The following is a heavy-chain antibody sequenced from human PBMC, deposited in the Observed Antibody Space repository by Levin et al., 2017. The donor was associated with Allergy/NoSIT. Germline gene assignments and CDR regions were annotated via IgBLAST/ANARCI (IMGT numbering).Heavy chain of an antibody. Sequence: SQTLSLTCTVSGGSISSYYWSWIRQPAGKGLEWIGRIYTSGGTNYNPSLKSRVTMSVDTSKNQFSLKLSSVTAADTAVYYCARRASSSSWSDAFDIWGQGTMVTVSS. J-gene: IGHJ3*02. CDR1: GGSISSYY. CDR2: IYTSGGT. V-gene: IGHV4-4*07. D-gene: IGHD6-13*01. CDR3: ARRASSSSWSDAFDI.